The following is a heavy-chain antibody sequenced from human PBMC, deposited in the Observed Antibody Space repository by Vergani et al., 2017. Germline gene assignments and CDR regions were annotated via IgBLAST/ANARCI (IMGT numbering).Heavy chain of an antibody. D-gene: IGHD2-2*03. J-gene: IGHJ5*02. CDR3: ARDGYCSSTSCYGWFDP. V-gene: IGHV1-2*02. CDR2: INPNSGGT. CDR1: GYTFTGYY. Sequence: QVQLVQSGAEVKKPGASVKVSCKASGYTFTGYYMHWVRQAPGQGLEWMGWINPNSGGTNYAQKFQGRVTMTRDTSISTAYMELSRLRSDDTAVYYCARDGYCSSTSCYGWFDPWGLGTLVTVSS.